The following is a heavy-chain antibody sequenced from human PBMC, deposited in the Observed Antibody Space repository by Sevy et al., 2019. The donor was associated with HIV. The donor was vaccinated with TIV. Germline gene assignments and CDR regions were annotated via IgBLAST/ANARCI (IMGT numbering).Heavy chain of an antibody. V-gene: IGHV3-23*01. J-gene: IGHJ4*02. CDR2: ISGSGGST. D-gene: IGHD3-22*01. CDR3: AKGSVYDTSGYYYTLVAFDY. Sequence: GGSLRLSCAASGFPFSGYAMTWVRQAPGKGLEWVSAISGSGGSTYYADSVKGRFSISGDNSKNTLYLQMSSLRAEDTAVYFCAKGSVYDTSGYYYTLVAFDYWGQGTPVTVSS. CDR1: GFPFSGYA.